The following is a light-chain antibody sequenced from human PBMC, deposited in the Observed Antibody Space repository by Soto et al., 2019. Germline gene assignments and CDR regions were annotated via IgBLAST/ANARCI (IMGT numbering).Light chain of an antibody. CDR3: AAWDDSLSGIVV. J-gene: IGLJ2*01. CDR1: SSNIGSYT. Sequence: QSALTQPPSMSGTPGQRVTISCSGSSSNIGSYTVSWYQQLPGTAPKFLVYSNDQRPSGVPDRFSGSKSGTSASLAISGLQSEDEATYYCAAWDDSLSGIVVFGGGTKLTV. CDR2: SND. V-gene: IGLV1-44*01.